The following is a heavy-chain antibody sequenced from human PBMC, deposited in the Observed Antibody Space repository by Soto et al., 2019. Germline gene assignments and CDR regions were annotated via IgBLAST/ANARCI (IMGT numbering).Heavy chain of an antibody. D-gene: IGHD6-13*01. CDR1: GFSLSTSGVG. CDR2: IYWDDDK. V-gene: IGHV2-5*02. CDR3: AHATYSSSWYYYYYMDV. Sequence: SGPTLVNPTQTLTLTCTFSGFSLSTSGVGVGWIRQPPGKALEWLALIYWDDDKRYSPSLKSRLTITNDTSKNQVVLTMTNLDPVDTASYYCAHATYSSSWYYYYYMDVWGKGTTVTVSS. J-gene: IGHJ6*03.